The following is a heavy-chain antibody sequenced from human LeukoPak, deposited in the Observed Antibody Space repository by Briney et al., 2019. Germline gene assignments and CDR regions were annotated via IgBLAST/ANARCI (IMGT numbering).Heavy chain of an antibody. D-gene: IGHD6-13*01. CDR2: IYYSGST. Sequence: KPSETLSLTCTVSGGSISSYYWSWIRQPPGKELEWIGYIYYSGSTNYNPSLKSRVTISVDTSKNQFSLKLSSVTAADTAVYYCARRGSSSWKIYYYYYMDVWGKGTTVTVSS. CDR1: GGSISSYY. V-gene: IGHV4-59*08. CDR3: ARRGSSSWKIYYYYYMDV. J-gene: IGHJ6*03.